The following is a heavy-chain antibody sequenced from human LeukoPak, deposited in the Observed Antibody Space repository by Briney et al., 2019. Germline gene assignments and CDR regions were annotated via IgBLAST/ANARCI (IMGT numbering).Heavy chain of an antibody. Sequence: KPSETLSLTCAVYGGSFSGHYWSWIRQPPGKGLEWIGEINHSGSTNYNPSLKSRVTISVDTSKNQFSLKLSSVTAADTAVYYCARGRGGRITIFGVATERPRSNWFDPWGQGTLVTVSS. CDR3: ARGRGGRITIFGVATERPRSNWFDP. CDR2: INHSGST. D-gene: IGHD3-3*01. CDR1: GGSFSGHY. J-gene: IGHJ5*02. V-gene: IGHV4-34*01.